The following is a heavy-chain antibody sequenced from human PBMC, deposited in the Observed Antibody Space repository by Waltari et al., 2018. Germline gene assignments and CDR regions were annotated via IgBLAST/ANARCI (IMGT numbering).Heavy chain of an antibody. CDR3: ARVTVTPYYFDY. V-gene: IGHV4-31*03. CDR2: IYHSGST. D-gene: IGHD4-4*01. CDR1: GGSISSGGYY. Sequence: QVQLQESGPGLVKPSQTLSLTCTVSGGSISSGGYYWSWLRQHPGKGLEWIGYIYHSGSTYYNPSLKSRVTISVDRSKNQFSLKLSSVTAADTAVYYCARVTVTPYYFDYWGQGTLVTVSS. J-gene: IGHJ4*02.